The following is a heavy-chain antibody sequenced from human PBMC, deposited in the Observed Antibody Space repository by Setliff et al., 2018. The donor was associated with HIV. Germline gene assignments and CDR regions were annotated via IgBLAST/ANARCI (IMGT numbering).Heavy chain of an antibody. Sequence: PGGSLRLSCAASKFTFRTYTMSWVRQAPGKGLEWVSGISGSGGKTYYLDSVKGRFTISRDNSKNTLYMQIDSLRAEDPAVYFCAKDRGGSDFWGGYWGSFDSWGQGTLVTVSS. V-gene: IGHV3-23*01. CDR1: KFTFRTYT. CDR2: ISGSGGKT. D-gene: IGHD3-3*01. J-gene: IGHJ4*02. CDR3: AKDRGGSDFWGGYWGSFDS.